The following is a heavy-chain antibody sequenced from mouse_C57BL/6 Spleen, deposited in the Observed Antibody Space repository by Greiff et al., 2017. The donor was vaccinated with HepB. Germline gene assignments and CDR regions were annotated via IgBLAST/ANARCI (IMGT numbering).Heavy chain of an antibody. CDR3: TTQLGWFAY. V-gene: IGHV14-4*01. Sequence: VQLQQSGAELVRPGASVKLSCTASGFNIKDDYMHWVKQRPEQGLEWIGWIDPENGDTEYASKFQGKATITAYTSSTTAYLQLSSLTSEDTAVYYCTTQLGWFAYWGQGTLVTVSA. CDR2: IDPENGDT. CDR1: GFNIKDDY. J-gene: IGHJ3*01. D-gene: IGHD4-1*02.